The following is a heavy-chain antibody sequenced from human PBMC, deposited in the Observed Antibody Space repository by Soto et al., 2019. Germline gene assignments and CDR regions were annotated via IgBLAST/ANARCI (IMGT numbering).Heavy chain of an antibody. Sequence: VQLLESGGGLVQPGGSLRLSCAASGFTFSSYAMSWVRQAPGKGLEWVSAISGSGGSTYYADSVKGRFTISRDNSKNTLYLQMNSLRAEDTAVYYCAKDTIFGVYYYYYMDVWGKGTTVTVSS. V-gene: IGHV3-23*01. D-gene: IGHD3-3*01. J-gene: IGHJ6*03. CDR3: AKDTIFGVYYYYYMDV. CDR1: GFTFSSYA. CDR2: ISGSGGST.